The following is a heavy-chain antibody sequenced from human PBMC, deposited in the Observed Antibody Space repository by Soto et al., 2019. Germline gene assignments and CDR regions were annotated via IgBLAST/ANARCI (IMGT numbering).Heavy chain of an antibody. Sequence: QITLKETGPTLVKPTQTLTLTCTISGFSLNTGGVGVGWMRQPPGKALEWLAMIYWDDDTRYSPSLKNRLTNARDASKNQVVLTKTAMDPVDTATYYCAHEKYGEWGPLVSWGQETLVTVSS. CDR1: GFSLNTGGVG. D-gene: IGHD3-10*01. J-gene: IGHJ5*01. CDR3: AHEKYGEWGPLVS. CDR2: IYWDDDT. V-gene: IGHV2-5*02.